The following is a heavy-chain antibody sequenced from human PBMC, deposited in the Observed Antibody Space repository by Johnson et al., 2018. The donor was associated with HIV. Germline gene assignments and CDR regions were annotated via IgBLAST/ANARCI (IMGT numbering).Heavy chain of an antibody. CDR2: IGTAGDP. CDR3: ARVDWNRDAFDI. D-gene: IGHD1-1*01. V-gene: IGHV3-13*05. J-gene: IGHJ3*02. CDR1: GFTFSNYG. Sequence: VQLVESGGGVVQPGESLRLSCAASGFTFSNYGMHWVRQAQGKRLEWVSAIGTAGDPSYPGHVKGRLTIYRENAKNSLYLQMNSLRAGDTAVYYCARVDWNRDAFDIWGQGTMVTVSS.